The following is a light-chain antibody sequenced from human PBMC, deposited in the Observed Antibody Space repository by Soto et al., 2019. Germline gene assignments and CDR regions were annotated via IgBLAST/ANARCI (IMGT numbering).Light chain of an antibody. CDR2: LNSDGSH. CDR3: QTGGTAMV. CDR1: SGHSSYA. V-gene: IGLV4-69*01. J-gene: IGLJ3*02. Sequence: QLVLTQSPSASASLGASVKLTCTLSSGHSSYAIAWHQQQPEKGPRYLMKLNSDGSHNKGDGIPDRFSGSSSGAERYLTISSLQSEDEADYYCQTGGTAMVFGGGAKLTVL.